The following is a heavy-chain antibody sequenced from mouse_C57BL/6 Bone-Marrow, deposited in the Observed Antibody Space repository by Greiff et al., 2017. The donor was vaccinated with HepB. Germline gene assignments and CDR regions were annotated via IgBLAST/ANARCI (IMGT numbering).Heavy chain of an antibody. V-gene: IGHV1-42*01. CDR1: GYSFTGYY. J-gene: IGHJ3*01. CDR3: APNWAAWFAY. D-gene: IGHD4-1*01. CDR2: INPSTGGT. Sequence: EVQLQQSGPELVKPGASVKISCKASGYSFTGYYMNWVKQSPEKSLEWIGEINPSTGGTTYNQKFKAKATLTVDKSSSTAYMQLKILTSEDSAVYYCAPNWAAWFAYWGQGTLVTVSA.